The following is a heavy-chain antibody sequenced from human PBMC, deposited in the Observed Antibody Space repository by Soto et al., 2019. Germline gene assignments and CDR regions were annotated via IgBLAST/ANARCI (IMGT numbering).Heavy chain of an antibody. CDR2: VYHSGKT. Sequence: QVQLQESGPGLVKPSETLSLTCTVSGDYISSHYWSWIRRPPGKGLEWIGYVYHSGKTDSKPSLTSRVTISMDTSKNQISLCPTSVTAADTAMYYCARPKGIAPAVWYFDLWGRGTLVTVSS. CDR1: GDYISSHY. D-gene: IGHD6-13*01. CDR3: ARPKGIAPAVWYFDL. J-gene: IGHJ2*01. V-gene: IGHV4-59*08.